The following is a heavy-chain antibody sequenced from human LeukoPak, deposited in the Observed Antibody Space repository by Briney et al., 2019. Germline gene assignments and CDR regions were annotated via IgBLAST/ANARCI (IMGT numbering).Heavy chain of an antibody. Sequence: GGSLRLSCAASGFTFSSYSMNWVRQASGKGLEWVSSISSSSSYIYYADSVKGRFTISRDNAKNSLYLQMNSLRAEDTAVYYCAGGLTYYYGSGSPPNWGQGTLVTVSS. V-gene: IGHV3-21*01. J-gene: IGHJ4*02. CDR2: ISSSSSYI. D-gene: IGHD3-10*01. CDR1: GFTFSSYS. CDR3: AGGLTYYYGSGSPPN.